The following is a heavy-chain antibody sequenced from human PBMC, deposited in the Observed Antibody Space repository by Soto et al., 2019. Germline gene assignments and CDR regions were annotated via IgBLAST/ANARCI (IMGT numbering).Heavy chain of an antibody. CDR2: IWYDGSNK. V-gene: IGHV3-33*01. CDR3: ARGRNHYYGSGSHHYYYYGMDV. D-gene: IGHD3-10*01. Sequence: GGSLRLSCAASGFTFSSYGMHWVRQAPGKGLEWVAVIWYDGSNKYYADSVKGRFTISRDNSKNTLYLQMNSLRAEDTAVYYCARGRNHYYGSGSHHYYYYGMDVWGQGTTVTVSS. CDR1: GFTFSSYG. J-gene: IGHJ6*02.